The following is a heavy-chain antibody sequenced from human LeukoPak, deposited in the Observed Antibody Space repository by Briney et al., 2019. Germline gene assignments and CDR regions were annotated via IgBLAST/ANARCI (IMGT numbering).Heavy chain of an antibody. CDR1: GFNFVTYP. V-gene: IGHV3-23*01. Sequence: HAGGSLRLSCVASGFNFVTYPMNWVRQAPGKGLEWVSATSGSGGRTHYADSVKGRFTISRDNSKNTLYLQMNSLRADDTAVYYCAKDLRRDPAAGIVDVWGKGTTVTVSS. D-gene: IGHD6-13*01. J-gene: IGHJ6*04. CDR2: TSGSGGRT. CDR3: AKDLRRDPAAGIVDV.